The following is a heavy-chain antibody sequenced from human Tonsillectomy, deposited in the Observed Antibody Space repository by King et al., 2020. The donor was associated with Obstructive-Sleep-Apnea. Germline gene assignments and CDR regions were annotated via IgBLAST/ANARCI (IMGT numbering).Heavy chain of an antibody. Sequence: VQLVESGGVVVQPRGSLRLSCAASGFTFDDYAMHWVRQAPGKGLEWVSLISWDGGNTYYADSVKGRFTISRDNSKNSLYLQMNSLRAEDTALYYCAKDINSGAPYWGQGTLVTVSS. D-gene: IGHD2/OR15-2a*01. CDR2: ISWDGGNT. J-gene: IGHJ4*02. CDR1: GFTFDDYA. V-gene: IGHV3-43D*03. CDR3: AKDINSGAPY.